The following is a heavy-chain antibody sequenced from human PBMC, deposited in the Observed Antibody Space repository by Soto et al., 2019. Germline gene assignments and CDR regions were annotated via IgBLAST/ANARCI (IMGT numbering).Heavy chain of an antibody. CDR2: IWYDGSNK. CDR1: GFTFSSYG. D-gene: IGHD6-19*01. Sequence: QVQLEESGGGVDQPGRSLRLSCAASGFTFSSYGMHWVRQAPGKGLEWVAVIWYDGSNKYYADSVKGRFTISRDNSKNTLYLQMNSLGAEHTAVYYCARIPQIAVAGTRFGYFDLWGRGTLVTVSS. CDR3: ARIPQIAVAGTRFGYFDL. V-gene: IGHV3-33*01. J-gene: IGHJ2*01.